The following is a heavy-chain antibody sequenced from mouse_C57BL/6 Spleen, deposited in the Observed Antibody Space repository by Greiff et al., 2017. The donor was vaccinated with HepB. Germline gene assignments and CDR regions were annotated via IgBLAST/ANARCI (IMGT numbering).Heavy chain of an antibody. CDR3: ARLWPFDY. J-gene: IGHJ2*01. Sequence: QVQLQQPGAELVMPGASVKLSCKASGYTFTSYWIHWVKQRPGQGLEWIGAIDPSDSYTNYNQKFKGKSTLTVDKSSSTAYMQLSSLTSEDSAVYYCARLWPFDYWGQGTTLTVSS. CDR2: IDPSDSYT. CDR1: GYTFTSYW. D-gene: IGHD1-1*02. V-gene: IGHV1-69*01.